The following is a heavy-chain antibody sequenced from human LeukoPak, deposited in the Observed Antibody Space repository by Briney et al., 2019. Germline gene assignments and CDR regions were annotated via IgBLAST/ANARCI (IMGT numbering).Heavy chain of an antibody. V-gene: IGHV1-2*02. CDR3: ARGGWELLIAFDI. CDR2: INPNSGGA. CDR1: GYTFTGYY. D-gene: IGHD1-26*01. Sequence: ASVKVPCKASGYTFTGYYMHWVRQAPGQGLEWMGWINPNSGGANYAQKFQGRVTMTRDTSISTAYMELSRLRSDDTAVYYCARGGWELLIAFDIWGQGTMVTVSS. J-gene: IGHJ3*02.